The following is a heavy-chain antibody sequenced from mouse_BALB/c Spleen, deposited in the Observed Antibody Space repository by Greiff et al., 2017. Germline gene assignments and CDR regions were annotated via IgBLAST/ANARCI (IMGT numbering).Heavy chain of an antibody. J-gene: IGHJ4*01. D-gene: IGHD1-1*02. CDR3: ARDHYGYAMDY. V-gene: IGHV5-6-3*01. CDR2: INSNGGST. Sequence: EVKVVESGGGLVQPGGSLKLSCAASGFTFSSYGMSWVRQTPDKRLELVATINSNGGSTYYPDSVKGRFTISRDNAKNTLYLQMSSLKSEDTAMYYCARDHYGYAMDYWGQGTSVTVSS. CDR1: GFTFSSYG.